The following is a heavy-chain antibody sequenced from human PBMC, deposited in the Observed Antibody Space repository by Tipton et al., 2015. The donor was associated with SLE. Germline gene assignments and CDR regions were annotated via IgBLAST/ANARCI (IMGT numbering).Heavy chain of an antibody. Sequence: TLSLTCSVSSYSIYNGFYWGWIRQSPGKGLEWIGRIYASGYTNYNPSLKSRVTTSVDTSKNQFSLKLTSMTAADTAVYYCARDSPGMAAADWGQGTLVTVSS. CDR3: ARDSPGMAAAD. D-gene: IGHD6-13*01. CDR1: SYSIYNGFY. CDR2: IYASGYT. V-gene: IGHV4-38-2*02. J-gene: IGHJ4*02.